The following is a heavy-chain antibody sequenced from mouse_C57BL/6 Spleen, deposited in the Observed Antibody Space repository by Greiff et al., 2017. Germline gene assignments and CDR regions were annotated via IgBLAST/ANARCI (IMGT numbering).Heavy chain of an antibody. CDR2: ISGGGGNT. CDR3: AGHFELGRDWYFDV. J-gene: IGHJ1*03. Sequence: DVKLVESGGGLVKPGGSLKLSCAASGFTFSSYTMSWVRQTPEKRLEWVATISGGGGNTYYPDSVKGRFTISRDNAKNTLYLQMSSLRSEDTALYYCAGHFELGRDWYFDVWGTGTTVTVSS. CDR1: GFTFSSYT. D-gene: IGHD4-1*01. V-gene: IGHV5-9*01.